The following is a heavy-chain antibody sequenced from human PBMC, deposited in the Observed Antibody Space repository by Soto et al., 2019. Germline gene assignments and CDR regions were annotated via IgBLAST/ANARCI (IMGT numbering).Heavy chain of an antibody. J-gene: IGHJ4*02. CDR1: GYTFTGYY. D-gene: IGHD3-22*01. CDR2: IDPNSGGT. Sequence: GASVKVSCKASGYTFTGYYIHWVRQAPGQGLEWMGWIDPNSGGTNYAQKFQGRVTMTRDTSITTAYMELSRLKSDDTAMYYCARDVNYYDSSGYYCRFGYWGQGTLVTVSS. CDR3: ARDVNYYDSSGYYCRFGY. V-gene: IGHV1-2*02.